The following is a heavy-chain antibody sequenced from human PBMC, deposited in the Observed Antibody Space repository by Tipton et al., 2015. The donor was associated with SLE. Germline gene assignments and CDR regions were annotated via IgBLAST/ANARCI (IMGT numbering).Heavy chain of an antibody. Sequence: TLSLTCTVSGGSISSGGYYWTWIRQHPGKGLEWIGYIYYGGSTHYNPSLKSRVTISVDTSKTQFSLNLTSVTAADTAVYSCARGTNCGSGWYFDLWGRGTLVTVSS. J-gene: IGHJ2*01. D-gene: IGHD3-10*01. V-gene: IGHV4-31*03. CDR1: GGSISSGGYY. CDR3: ARGTNCGSGWYFDL. CDR2: IYYGGST.